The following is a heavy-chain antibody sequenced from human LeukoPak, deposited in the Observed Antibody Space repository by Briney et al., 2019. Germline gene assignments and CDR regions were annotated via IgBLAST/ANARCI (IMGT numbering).Heavy chain of an antibody. CDR3: AKNLAAADSPIDY. D-gene: IGHD6-13*01. Sequence: GGSLRLSCAASGFTVSSNYMNWVRQAPGKGLEWVSVIYGGGNIYYADSVRGRFTIPRDNSKNTLYLQMNSLGAEDTALYYCAKNLAAADSPIDYWGQGTLVTVSS. CDR2: IYGGGNI. V-gene: IGHV3-53*01. CDR1: GFTVSSNY. J-gene: IGHJ4*02.